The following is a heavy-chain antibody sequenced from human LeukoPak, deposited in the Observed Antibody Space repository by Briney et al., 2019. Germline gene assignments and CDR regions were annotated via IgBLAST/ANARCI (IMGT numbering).Heavy chain of an antibody. V-gene: IGHV4-59*01. Sequence: SETLSLTCTVSGGSISSYYWNWIRQPPGKGLEWIGYIYNSGSTNNNPSLKSRVTISVDTSKKQFSLKLSSVTAADTAVYYCARESDPAGFDYWGQGTLVTVSS. CDR1: GGSISSYY. D-gene: IGHD6-13*01. J-gene: IGHJ4*02. CDR2: IYNSGST. CDR3: ARESDPAGFDY.